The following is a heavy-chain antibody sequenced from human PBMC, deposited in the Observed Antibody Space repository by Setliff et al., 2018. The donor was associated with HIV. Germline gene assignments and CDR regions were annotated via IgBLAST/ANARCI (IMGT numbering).Heavy chain of an antibody. CDR2: ITGGSGNT. CDR1: GYNFNRYG. Sequence: GASVKVSCKASGYNFNRYGIHWVRQAPGQSLEWMGWITGGSGNTKYSEKFQGRVTLTRDTSASTAYMELSSLRSEDTAVYYCARKGSGSSFDFEYWGQGTLVTVSS. J-gene: IGHJ4*02. CDR3: ARKGSGSSFDFEY. D-gene: IGHD3-10*01. V-gene: IGHV1-3*01.